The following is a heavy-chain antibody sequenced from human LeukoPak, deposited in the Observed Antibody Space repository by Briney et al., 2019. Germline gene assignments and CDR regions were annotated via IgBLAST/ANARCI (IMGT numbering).Heavy chain of an antibody. Sequence: PGGSLRLSCAASGFTFSSYAMSWVRQAPGKGLEWVSSISGSGGITYYTDSVKGRFTISRDNSKNTLFLQMNSLRAEDTAVCYCAKDSGDTSGNWFDPWGQGTLVTVSS. J-gene: IGHJ5*02. CDR1: GFTFSSYA. D-gene: IGHD6-19*01. CDR2: ISGSGGIT. V-gene: IGHV3-23*01. CDR3: AKDSGDTSGNWFDP.